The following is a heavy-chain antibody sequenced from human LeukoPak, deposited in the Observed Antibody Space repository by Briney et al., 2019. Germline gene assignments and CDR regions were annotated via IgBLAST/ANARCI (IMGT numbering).Heavy chain of an antibody. J-gene: IGHJ4*02. CDR2: INAANGNT. CDR3: ARDMSSGWSFDY. Sequence: VASVKVSCKASGYTFTSYAMHWVRQAPGQRLEWMGWINAANGNTKYSQKFQGRVTITRDTSASTAYMDLSSLRSEDTAVYYCARDMSSGWSFDYWGQGTLVTVSS. D-gene: IGHD6-19*01. CDR1: GYTFTSYA. V-gene: IGHV1-3*01.